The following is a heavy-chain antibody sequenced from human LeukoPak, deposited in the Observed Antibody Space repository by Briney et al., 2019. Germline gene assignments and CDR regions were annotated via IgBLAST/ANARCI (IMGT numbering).Heavy chain of an antibody. V-gene: IGHV1-18*04. J-gene: IGHJ6*03. D-gene: IGHD6-19*01. CDR3: ARGLAVAGLAASINYYYYYMDV. CDR2: SDTNRGGT. CDR1: GYTFTFYD. Sequence: SVKVSCKASGYTFTFYDMHWVRQAPRQGLEWMGWSDTNRGGTNYAQKLQGRVTMTTDTSTSTAYMELRSLRSDDTAVYYCARGLAVAGLAASINYYYYYMDVWGKGTTVTVS.